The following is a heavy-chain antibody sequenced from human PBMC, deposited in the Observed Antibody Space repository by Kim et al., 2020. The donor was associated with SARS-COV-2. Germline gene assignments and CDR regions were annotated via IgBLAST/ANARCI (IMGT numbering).Heavy chain of an antibody. CDR1: GFTFSNYW. V-gene: IGHV3-7*05. CDR3: ASDTGWHFDN. J-gene: IGHJ4*02. Sequence: GGSLRLSCAASGFTFSNYWMHWVRQAPGKGLEWVASIKPDGSEKRYVDSGRGRFTVSRDNAKKSLFLQMSSLRADDTAIYYCASDTGWHFDNWGQGPL. D-gene: IGHD6-19*01. CDR2: IKPDGSEK.